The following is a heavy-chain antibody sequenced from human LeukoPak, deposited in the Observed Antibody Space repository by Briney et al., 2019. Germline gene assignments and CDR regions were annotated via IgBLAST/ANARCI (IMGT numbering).Heavy chain of an antibody. Sequence: ASVKVSCKASGYTFTSYYMHWVRQAPGQGLEWMGIINPSGGSTSYAQKFQGRVTMTRDTSTSTVYMELSSLRSEDTAVYYCARGHCSGGSCYNYFQHWGQGTLVTVSS. D-gene: IGHD2-15*01. CDR3: ARGHCSGGSCYNYFQH. V-gene: IGHV1-46*01. J-gene: IGHJ1*01. CDR2: INPSGGST. CDR1: GYTFTSYY.